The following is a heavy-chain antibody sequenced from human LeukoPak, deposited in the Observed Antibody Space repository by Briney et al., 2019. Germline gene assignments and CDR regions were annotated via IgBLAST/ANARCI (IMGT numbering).Heavy chain of an antibody. CDR2: IYYSGST. Sequence: PSETLSLTCTVSGGSISSYYWSWIRQPPGKGLEWIGYIYYSGSTNYNPSLKSRVTISVDTSKNQFSLKLSSVTAADTAVYYCARSQGGAFWASFDYWGQGTLVTVSS. CDR1: GGSISSYY. D-gene: IGHD3-3*01. V-gene: IGHV4-59*08. CDR3: ARSQGGAFWASFDY. J-gene: IGHJ4*02.